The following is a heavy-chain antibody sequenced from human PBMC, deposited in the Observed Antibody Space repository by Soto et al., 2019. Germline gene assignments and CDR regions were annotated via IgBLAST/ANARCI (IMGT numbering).Heavy chain of an antibody. J-gene: IGHJ4*02. CDR3: ARGDDILTGYYGGLTDY. D-gene: IGHD3-9*01. Sequence: ASVKVSCKASGYTFTSYYMHWVRQAPGQGLEWMGIINPSGGSTSYAQKFQGRVTMTRDTSTSTVYMELSSLRSEDTAVYYCARGDDILTGYYGGLTDYWGQGTLVTVSS. CDR2: INPSGGST. V-gene: IGHV1-46*03. CDR1: GYTFTSYY.